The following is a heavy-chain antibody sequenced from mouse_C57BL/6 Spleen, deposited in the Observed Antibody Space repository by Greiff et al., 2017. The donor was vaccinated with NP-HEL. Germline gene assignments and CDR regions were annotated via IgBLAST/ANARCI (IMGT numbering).Heavy chain of an antibody. D-gene: IGHD1-1*01. CDR1: GYTFTSYW. CDR3: ARYPSFITTVVDYAMDY. J-gene: IGHJ4*01. CDR2: IDPNSGGT. Sequence: QVQLQQPGAELVKPGASVKLSCKASGYTFTSYWMHWVKQRPGRGLEWIGRIDPNSGGTKYNEKFKSKATLTVDKPSSTAYMQLSSLTSEDSAVYYCARYPSFITTVVDYAMDYWGQGTSVTVSS. V-gene: IGHV1-72*01.